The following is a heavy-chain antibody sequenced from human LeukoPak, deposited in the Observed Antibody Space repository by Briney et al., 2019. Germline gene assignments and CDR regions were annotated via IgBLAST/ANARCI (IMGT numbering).Heavy chain of an antibody. CDR2: ISGSGAYT. Sequence: AGGSLRLSCAASGFTLRSYDMSWVRQAPGKGLEWVSTISGSGAYTYYADSVKGRFTISRDNSKNTLYLQMNSLRAEDTAVYFCARAYCSGGSCCYFDYWGQGTLVTVSS. J-gene: IGHJ4*02. V-gene: IGHV3-23*01. D-gene: IGHD2-15*01. CDR1: GFTLRSYD. CDR3: ARAYCSGGSCCYFDY.